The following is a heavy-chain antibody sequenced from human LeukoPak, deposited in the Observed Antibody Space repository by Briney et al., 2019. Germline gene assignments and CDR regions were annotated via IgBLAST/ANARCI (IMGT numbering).Heavy chain of an antibody. CDR3: SGYLSY. J-gene: IGHJ4*02. Sequence: SETLSLTCTVSGGSISSSSYYWIWIRQTPGKGLEWIGSGYYTGPTYYNSSLKSRVTISVDTSKNQFSPKLSSVTAADTADCASSGYLSYWGQGIRVAVSS. D-gene: IGHD3-22*01. CDR2: GYYTGPT. V-gene: IGHV4-39*01. CDR1: GGSISSSSYY.